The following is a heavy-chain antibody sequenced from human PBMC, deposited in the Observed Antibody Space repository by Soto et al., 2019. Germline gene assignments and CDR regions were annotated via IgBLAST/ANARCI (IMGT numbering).Heavy chain of an antibody. CDR1: GDSINTPHYY. V-gene: IGHV4-30-4*01. D-gene: IGHD4-4*01. J-gene: IGHJ4*02. CDR3: ARGMTTVTTLDY. CDR2: IYYSGNT. Sequence: SETLSLTCTVSGDSINTPHYYWSWIRQPPGKGLEWIGYIYYSGNTYYNPSLKSRVTISEDTPKNQFSLKLSSVTAADTAVYYCARGMTTVTTLDYWGQGTLVTVSS.